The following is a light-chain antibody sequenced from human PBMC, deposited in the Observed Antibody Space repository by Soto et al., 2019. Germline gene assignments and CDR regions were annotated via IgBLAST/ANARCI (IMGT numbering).Light chain of an antibody. Sequence: MVLTQSPATLSLSPGESAVLSCRASQSVSTSLAWYQHKPGQAPRLFIYDASKRAPGIPARFTGSGPGTDFTLTISSLEPEDIAVYYCQVRDVWPSFGQGTRVDIK. CDR2: DAS. CDR3: QVRDVWPS. CDR1: QSVSTS. V-gene: IGKV3D-11*02. J-gene: IGKJ1*01.